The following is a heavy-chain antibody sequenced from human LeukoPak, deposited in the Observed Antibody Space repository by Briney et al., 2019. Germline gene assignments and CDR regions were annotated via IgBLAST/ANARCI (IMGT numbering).Heavy chain of an antibody. J-gene: IGHJ6*02. V-gene: IGHV3-23*01. CDR2: ISGSGGST. CDR1: GFTFSSYG. Sequence: PGRSLRLSCAASGFTFSSYGMHWVRQAPGKGLEWVSAISGSGGSTYYADSVKGRFTISRDNSKNTLYLQMNSLRAEDTAVYYCAKDPDPYYYYYGMDVWGQGTTVTVSS. CDR3: AKDPDPYYYYYGMDV.